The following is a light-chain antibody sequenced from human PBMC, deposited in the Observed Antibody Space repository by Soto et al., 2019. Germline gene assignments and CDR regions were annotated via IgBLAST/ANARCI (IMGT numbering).Light chain of an antibody. CDR3: QQSYSTPDT. J-gene: IGKJ4*01. CDR1: QSISSY. Sequence: DIQMTQSPSSLSASVGDRVAITCRASQSISSYLNWYQQKPGKAPKLLIYAASSLQSGVPSRFSGSGSGTEFTLTISSLQPEDYAPYYCQQSYSTPDTFGRGTKVEIK. CDR2: AAS. V-gene: IGKV1-39*01.